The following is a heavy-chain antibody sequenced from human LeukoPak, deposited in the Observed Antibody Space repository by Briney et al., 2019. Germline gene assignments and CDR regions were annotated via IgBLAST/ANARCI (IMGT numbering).Heavy chain of an antibody. CDR3: ARDRGTWNDDGFDY. Sequence: SETLSLTCTVSGGSISSYYWSWIRQPAGEGLEWIGRIYISGSTNYNPSLKSRVTMSVDTSKNQFSLKLSSVTAADTAVYYCARDRGTWNDDGFDYWGQGTLVTVSS. D-gene: IGHD1-1*01. J-gene: IGHJ4*02. V-gene: IGHV4-4*07. CDR2: IYISGST. CDR1: GGSISSYY.